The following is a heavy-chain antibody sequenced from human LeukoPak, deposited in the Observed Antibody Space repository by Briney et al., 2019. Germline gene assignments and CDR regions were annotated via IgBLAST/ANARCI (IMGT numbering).Heavy chain of an antibody. D-gene: IGHD4-23*01. J-gene: IGHJ4*02. CDR3: SRVEVYGGKMGFDY. CDR2: IWYDGSNK. V-gene: IGHV3-33*01. Sequence: GGSLRLSCAASGFTFSSYGMHWVRQAPGKGLEWVAVIWYDGSNKYYADSVKGRFTISRDNSKNTLYLQMNSLRAEDTAVYYCSRVEVYGGKMGFDYWGQGTLVTVSS. CDR1: GFTFSSYG.